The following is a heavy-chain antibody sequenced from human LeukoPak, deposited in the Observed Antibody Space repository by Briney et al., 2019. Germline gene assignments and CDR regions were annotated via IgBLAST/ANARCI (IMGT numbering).Heavy chain of an antibody. J-gene: IGHJ3*02. CDR3: ARGPLHIVVVTASSSAFDI. CDR2: IIPIFGTA. CDR1: GGTFSSYA. Sequence: ASVKDSCKASGGTFSSYAISWVRQAPGQGLEWMGGIIPIFGTANYAQKFQGRVTITADESTSTAYMELSSLRSEDTAVYYCARGPLHIVVVTASSSAFDIWGQGTMVTVSS. V-gene: IGHV1-69*13. D-gene: IGHD2-21*02.